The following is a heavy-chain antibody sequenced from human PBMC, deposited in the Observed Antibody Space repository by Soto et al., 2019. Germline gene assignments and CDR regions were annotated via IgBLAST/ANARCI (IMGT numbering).Heavy chain of an antibody. CDR3: AKSHTYYYYTTNFYYDGLDS. V-gene: IGHV3-30*18. CDR2: ISYDGSSK. CDR1: GFTFSRYG. J-gene: IGHJ4*02. Sequence: QVQLVESGGGVVHPGRSLRLSCSASGFTFSRYGMHWVRHVPGKGLEWVAVISYDGSSKYYGDSVRGRFTISRDNSKNIFYLQMNSLRPEDAAIYYCAKSHTYYYYTTNFYYDGLDSWGLGTLVTVSS. D-gene: IGHD3-22*01.